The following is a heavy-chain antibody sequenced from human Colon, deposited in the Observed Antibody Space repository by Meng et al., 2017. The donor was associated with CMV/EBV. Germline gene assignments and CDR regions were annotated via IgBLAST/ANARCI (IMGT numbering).Heavy chain of an antibody. J-gene: IGHJ5*01. D-gene: IGHD1-26*01. CDR2: ITWDGSST. V-gene: IGHV3-43D*03. Sequence: LTFDAYAMHWVRQAPGKGLEWVSVITWDGSSTYYGDSVKGRFTISRDDSKNSLYLQMDSLRVEDTAFYYCARERRMWELRTPWFDSWGQGTLVTVSS. CDR1: LTFDAYA. CDR3: ARERRMWELRTPWFDS.